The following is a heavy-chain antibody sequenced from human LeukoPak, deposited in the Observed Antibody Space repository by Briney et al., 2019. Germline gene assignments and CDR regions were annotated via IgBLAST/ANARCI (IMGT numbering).Heavy chain of an antibody. J-gene: IGHJ4*02. V-gene: IGHV3-7*01. CDR2: IKQGENEK. D-gene: IGHD1-26*01. CDR3: ARQTVGAADY. Sequence: PGGSLRLSCAASGFTFTNYWMSWVRQAPGKGLEWVANIKQGENEKYYVDSVKGRFTISRDNAKNSLYLQLSSLRAEDTAVYYCARQTVGAADYWGQGTLVTVSS. CDR1: GFTFTNYW.